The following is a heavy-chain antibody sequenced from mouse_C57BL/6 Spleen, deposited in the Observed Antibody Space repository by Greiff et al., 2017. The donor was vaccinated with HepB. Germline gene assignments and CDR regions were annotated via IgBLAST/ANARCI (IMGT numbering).Heavy chain of an antibody. V-gene: IGHV1-15*01. CDR3: TRYYGSSSWWYFDV. D-gene: IGHD1-1*01. J-gene: IGHJ1*03. Sequence: VKLQQTGAELVRPGASVTLSCKASGYTFTDYEMHWVKQTPVHGLEWIGAIDPETGGTAYNQKFKGKAILTADKSSSTAYMELRSLTSEDSAVYYCTRYYGSSSWWYFDVWGTGTTVTVSS. CDR2: IDPETGGT. CDR1: GYTFTDYE.